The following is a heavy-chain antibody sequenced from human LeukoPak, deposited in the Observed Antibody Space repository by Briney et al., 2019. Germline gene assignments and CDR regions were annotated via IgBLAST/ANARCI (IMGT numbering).Heavy chain of an antibody. CDR3: ARVKLPWFGEVNDYYGLDV. CDR2: MNPATGDA. D-gene: IGHD3-10*01. V-gene: IGHV1-8*02. CDR1: GYTFTSSD. Sequence: ASVKVSCKASGYTFTSSDINWVRQATGQGLEWMGWMNPATGDAGYVQKFQGRVTMTRNNSISTAYLELSSLRSEDTAVYFCARVKLPWFGEVNDYYGLDVWGQGTTVTVSS. J-gene: IGHJ6*02.